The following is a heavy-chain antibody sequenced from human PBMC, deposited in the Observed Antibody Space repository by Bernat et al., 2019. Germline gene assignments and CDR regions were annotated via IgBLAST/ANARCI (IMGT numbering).Heavy chain of an antibody. V-gene: IGHV4-34*01. Sequence: QVQLQQWGAGLLKPSETLSLTCAVYGGSFSGYYWSWIRQPPGKGLEWIGEINHSGSTNYSPSLKSRVTISVDTSKDRFSLKLSSVTAADTAVYYCARGFEHYGTSADYYAVYFHYSGQGPLVTASS. J-gene: IGHJ4*02. CDR1: GGSFSGYY. CDR2: INHSGST. D-gene: IGHD3-22*01. CDR3: ARGFEHYGTSADYYAVYFHY.